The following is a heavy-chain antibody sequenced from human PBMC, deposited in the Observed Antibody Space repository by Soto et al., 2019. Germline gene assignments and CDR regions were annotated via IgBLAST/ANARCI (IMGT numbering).Heavy chain of an antibody. CDR2: IHGSGAGT. Sequence: EVQLLESGGGLVQPGGSLRLSCAASGFTFSNYAMSWVRQAPGKGLEWVSSIHGSGAGTYYADSVKGRFTVSRDDSKETLYVQMGSLTVDDTAVYYCAKDAVARNGGWDWFDPWGQGTLVTVAS. CDR3: AKDAVARNGGWDWFDP. CDR1: GFTFSNYA. J-gene: IGHJ5*02. D-gene: IGHD6-19*01. V-gene: IGHV3-23*01.